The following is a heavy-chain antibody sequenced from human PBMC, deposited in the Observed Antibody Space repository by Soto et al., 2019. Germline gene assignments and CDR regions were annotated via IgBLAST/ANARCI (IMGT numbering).Heavy chain of an antibody. V-gene: IGHV4-39*02. D-gene: IGHD3-9*01. CDR3: ARLKGAYFLSTYNWFDP. J-gene: IGHJ5*02. Sequence: ASETLSLTCNVSGGSISSSSYYWGWIRQTPGKGLEWIGSVYYTGTTYYNPSLKSRVTISVDTSKNHFSMKVTSLTAADTSVYYCARLKGAYFLSTYNWFDPCAQGIQVTVSS. CDR1: GGSISSSSYY. CDR2: VYYTGTT.